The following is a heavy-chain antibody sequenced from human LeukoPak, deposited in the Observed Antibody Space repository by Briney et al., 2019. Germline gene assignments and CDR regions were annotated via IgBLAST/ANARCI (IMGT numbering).Heavy chain of an antibody. CDR2: LIQDGSEK. D-gene: IGHD6-13*01. CDR3: ARARSPYSSSWYSHYYYYIDV. J-gene: IGHJ6*03. Sequence: GGSLRLSCAASGFSFSSYWMGWVRQAPGKGLEWVANLIQDGSEKHYVDSVKGRFTISRDNAKNSLYLQMNSLRAEDTAVYYCARARSPYSSSWYSHYYYYIDVWGKGTTVTISS. V-gene: IGHV3-7*01. CDR1: GFSFSSYW.